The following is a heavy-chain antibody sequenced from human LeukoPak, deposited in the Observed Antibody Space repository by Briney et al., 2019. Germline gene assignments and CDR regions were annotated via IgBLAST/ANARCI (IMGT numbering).Heavy chain of an antibody. Sequence: ASETLSLTCAVYGGSFSGYYWSWIRQPPGKGLEWIGEINHSGSTNYNPSLKNRVTISVDTSKNQFSLKLSSVTAADTAVHYCARGGYYYDSSGYYYPGTFDYWGQGTLVTVSS. J-gene: IGHJ4*02. CDR2: INHSGST. CDR1: GGSFSGYY. D-gene: IGHD3-22*01. CDR3: ARGGYYYDSSGYYYPGTFDY. V-gene: IGHV4-34*01.